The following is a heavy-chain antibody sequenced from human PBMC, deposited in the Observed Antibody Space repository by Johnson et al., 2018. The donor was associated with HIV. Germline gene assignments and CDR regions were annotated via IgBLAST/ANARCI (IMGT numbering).Heavy chain of an antibody. J-gene: IGHJ3*02. D-gene: IGHD6-19*01. CDR2: IYSGGST. Sequence: EVQLVESGGGLVQPGGSLRLSCAASGFTVSSNYMSWVRQAPGKGLEWVSVIYSGGSTYYADSVKGRFTISRDNSKNTLYLQMNSLRPEDTAVYYCARQSLGSGWAEDDAFDIWGQGTMVTVSS. CDR1: GFTVSSNY. V-gene: IGHV3-66*02. CDR3: ARQSLGSGWAEDDAFDI.